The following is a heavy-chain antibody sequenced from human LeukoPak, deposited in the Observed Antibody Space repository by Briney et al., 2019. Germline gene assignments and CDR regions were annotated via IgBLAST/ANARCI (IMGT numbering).Heavy chain of an antibody. V-gene: IGHV3-48*01. J-gene: IGHJ4*02. Sequence: PGGSLRLSCAASGFTFSSYSMNWVRQAPGKGLEWVSYIGSSSNTIYYADSVKGRFTVSRDNAKNSLYLQMNSLRAEDTAVYFCAKAPVTSCRGAYCYPFDSWGQGTLVTVSS. CDR1: GFTFSSYS. CDR2: IGSSSNTI. D-gene: IGHD2-21*01. CDR3: AKAPVTSCRGAYCYPFDS.